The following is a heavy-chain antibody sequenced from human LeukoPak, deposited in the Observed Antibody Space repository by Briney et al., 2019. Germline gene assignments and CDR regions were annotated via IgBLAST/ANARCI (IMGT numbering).Heavy chain of an antibody. V-gene: IGHV3-30*04. D-gene: IGHD3-10*01. Sequence: TGGSLRLSCAASGFTFSSYAMHWVRQAPGKGLEWVAVISYDGTNKYYADSVKGRFTISRDNFKYTLYLQMNSLRTEDTAVYYCARGSRLLWFGYYYYYMDVWGKGTTVTISS. CDR3: ARGSRLLWFGYYYYYMDV. J-gene: IGHJ6*03. CDR2: ISYDGTNK. CDR1: GFTFSSYA.